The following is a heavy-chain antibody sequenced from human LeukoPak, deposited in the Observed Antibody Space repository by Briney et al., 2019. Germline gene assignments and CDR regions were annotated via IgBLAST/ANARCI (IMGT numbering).Heavy chain of an antibody. D-gene: IGHD6-13*01. V-gene: IGHV3-30-3*01. CDR2: ISYDGRDQ. CDR1: GFSLRGYA. J-gene: IGHJ5*02. Sequence: GGSLRLSWVASGFSLRGYAMHWVRQAPGKGGLEWVTMISYDGRDQYYADSVKGRFTISRDDSKNTLFLQMNSLRVEDSAVYYCAGDTHSSSWYDHWGQGTLVTVSS. CDR3: AGDTHSSSWYDH.